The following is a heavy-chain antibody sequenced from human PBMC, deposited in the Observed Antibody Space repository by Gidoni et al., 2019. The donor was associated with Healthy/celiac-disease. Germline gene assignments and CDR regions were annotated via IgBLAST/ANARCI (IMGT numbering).Heavy chain of an antibody. CDR3: ARGRGLELYYYYGMDV. J-gene: IGHJ6*02. CDR2: INPNSGGT. D-gene: IGHD1-7*01. V-gene: IGHV1-2*04. Sequence: QVQLVQSGAEVKKPGASVTVSCKASGSSFTGYYMHWVRQAPGQGLEWMGWINPNSGGTNYAQKFQGWVTMTRDTSISTAYMELSRLRSDDTAVYYCARGRGLELYYYYGMDVWGQGTTVTVSS. CDR1: GSSFTGYY.